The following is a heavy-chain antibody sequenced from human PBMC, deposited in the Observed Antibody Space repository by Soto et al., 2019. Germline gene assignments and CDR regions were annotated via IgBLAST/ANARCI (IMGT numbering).Heavy chain of an antibody. Sequence: EVQLLESGGGLVQPGGSLRLSCVASGFTYSDYAMSWVRQASGKGLEWVSGISGGGDTTYYANSVKGRFTISRVNSKNTMYLQMNSLRAEDTAIYYCAKAPRGVANNYGGPNWFHPWGQGTLVTVSS. CDR1: GFTYSDYA. CDR3: AKAPRGVANNYGGPNWFHP. CDR2: ISGGGDTT. V-gene: IGHV3-23*01. J-gene: IGHJ5*02. D-gene: IGHD4-17*01.